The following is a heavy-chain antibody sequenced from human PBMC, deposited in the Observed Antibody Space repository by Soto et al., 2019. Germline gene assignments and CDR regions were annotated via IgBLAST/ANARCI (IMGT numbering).Heavy chain of an antibody. V-gene: IGHV4-39*01. CDR3: ATTLGRADAFDI. J-gene: IGHJ3*02. CDR1: GGSISSSSYY. Sequence: SETLSLTCTVSGGSISSSSYYWGWIRQPPGKGLEWIGSIYYSGSTYYNPSLKSRVTISVDTSKNQFSLKLSSVTAADTAVYYCATTLGRADAFDIWGQGTMVTVSS. CDR2: IYYSGST.